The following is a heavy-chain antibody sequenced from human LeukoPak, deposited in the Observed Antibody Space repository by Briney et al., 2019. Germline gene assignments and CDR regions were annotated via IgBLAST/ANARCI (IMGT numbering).Heavy chain of an antibody. CDR3: ARGSGERYCSSTSCYTFDY. V-gene: IGHV3-30-3*01. CDR2: ISYDGSNK. Sequence: PGGSLRLSCAASGFTFSSYAMHWVRQAPGKGLEWVAVISYDGSNKYYADSVKGRFTISRDNSKNTLYLQMNSLRAEDTAVYYCARGSGERYCSSTSCYTFDYWGQGTPVTVSS. D-gene: IGHD2-2*02. J-gene: IGHJ4*02. CDR1: GFTFSSYA.